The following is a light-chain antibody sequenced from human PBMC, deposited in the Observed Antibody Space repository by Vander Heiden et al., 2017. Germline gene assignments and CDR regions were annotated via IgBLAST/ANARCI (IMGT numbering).Light chain of an antibody. CDR1: SSSIGAGYD. CDR3: QSYDSSLGGSKV. V-gene: IGLV1-40*01. CDR2: GNS. J-gene: IGLJ1*01. Sequence: QSVITQPPSVSGAPRKRGTISCTGSSSSIGAGYDVHWYQQLPGTAPKLLIYGNSNRPSGVPDRCSGSKSGTSASLAITGLQAEYEADYYCQSYDSSLGGSKVFGTGTKVTVL.